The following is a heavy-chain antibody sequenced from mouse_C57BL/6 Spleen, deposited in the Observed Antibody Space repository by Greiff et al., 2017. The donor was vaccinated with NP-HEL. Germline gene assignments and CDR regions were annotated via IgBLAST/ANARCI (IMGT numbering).Heavy chain of an antibody. J-gene: IGHJ4*01. V-gene: IGHV7-3*01. CDR3: ARYLLDAMDY. CDR2: IRNKANGYTT. D-gene: IGHD2-1*01. Sequence: EVQRVESGGGLVQPGGSLSLSCAASGFTFTDYYMSWVRQPPGKALEWLGFIRNKANGYTTDYSSSVKGRFTISRDNSQSILYLQMNALRAEDSATYYCARYLLDAMDYWGQGTSVTVSS. CDR1: GFTFTDYY.